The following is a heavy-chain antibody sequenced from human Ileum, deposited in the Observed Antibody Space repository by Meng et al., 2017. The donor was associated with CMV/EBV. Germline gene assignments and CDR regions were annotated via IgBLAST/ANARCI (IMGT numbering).Heavy chain of an antibody. D-gene: IGHD6-13*01. CDR3: ARLSTIAAYDAFDI. CDR1: GYSFTDYW. V-gene: IGHV5-51*01. J-gene: IGHJ3*02. Sequence: GGSLRLSCKASGYSFTDYWIGWVRQMPGKGLEWMGIIYPGDSDTRYSPFFQGQVTISGDKSISTAYLQWSSLRASDTALYFCARLSTIAAYDAFDIWGQGTMVTVS. CDR2: IYPGDSDT.